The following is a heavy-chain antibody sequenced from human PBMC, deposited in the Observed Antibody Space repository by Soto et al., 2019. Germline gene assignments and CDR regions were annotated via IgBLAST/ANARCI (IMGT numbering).Heavy chain of an antibody. V-gene: IGHV4-59*01. CDR2: MYNTGRT. J-gene: IGHJ6*02. CDR3: ARDLWGYCGAACYPLDV. Sequence: QVRLQESGPGLVKPSETLSLTCTVSGGSISSYYWSWIRQPPGKGLEWIGYMYNTGRTIYNPSLRSRVTKSVYTSKNQFSLKLNSVTAADPAVYSCARDLWGYCGAACYPLDVWGQGTTVTVSS. D-gene: IGHD2-21*02. CDR1: GGSISSYY.